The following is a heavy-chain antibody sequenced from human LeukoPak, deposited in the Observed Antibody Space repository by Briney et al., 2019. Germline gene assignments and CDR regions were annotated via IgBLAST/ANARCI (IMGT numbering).Heavy chain of an antibody. CDR1: GFTFDDYA. CDR3: AKDSSSSGWYVDY. J-gene: IGHJ4*02. CDR2: ISWNSGSI. V-gene: IGHV3-9*01. Sequence: GGSLRLSCAASGFTFDDYAMHWVRQAPGKGLEWVSGISWNSGSIGYADSVKGRFTISGDNAKNSLYLQMNSLRAEDTALYYCAKDSSSSGWYVDYWGQGTLVTVSS. D-gene: IGHD6-19*01.